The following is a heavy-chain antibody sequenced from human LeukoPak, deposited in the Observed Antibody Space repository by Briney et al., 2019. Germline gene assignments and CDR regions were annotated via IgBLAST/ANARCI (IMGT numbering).Heavy chain of an antibody. D-gene: IGHD2-2*01. Sequence: GGSLRLSCAASGFTFSDYVMIWVRQAPGKGLEWVSAISGSGGSTYYADSVKGRFTISRDNSKNTLYLQMNSLRAEDTAVYYCAKGCSSTSCYGYWGQGTLVTVSS. CDR3: AKGCSSTSCYGY. CDR1: GFTFSDYV. CDR2: ISGSGGST. V-gene: IGHV3-23*01. J-gene: IGHJ4*02.